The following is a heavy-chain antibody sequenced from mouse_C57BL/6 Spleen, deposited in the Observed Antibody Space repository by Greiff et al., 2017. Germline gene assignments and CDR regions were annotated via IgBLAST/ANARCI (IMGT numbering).Heavy chain of an antibody. CDR3: TSLPYYGNYVLFAY. D-gene: IGHD2-10*01. CDR1: GYTFTSYW. V-gene: IGHV1-5*01. Sequence: EVQLQQSGTVLARPGASVKMSCKTSGYTFTSYWMHWVKQRPGQGLEWIGAIYPGNSDTSYNQKFKGKAKLTAVTSASTAYMELSSLTNEDSAVYYCTSLPYYGNYVLFAYWGQGTLVTVSA. CDR2: IYPGNSDT. J-gene: IGHJ3*01.